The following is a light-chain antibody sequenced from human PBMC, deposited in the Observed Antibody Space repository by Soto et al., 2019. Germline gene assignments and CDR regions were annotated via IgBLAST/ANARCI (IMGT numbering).Light chain of an antibody. J-gene: IGLJ7*01. Sequence: QSVLTQPASVSGSPGQSITISCTGTLYDVGAYHYVSWYQQFPGKAPKLILYEVSNRPSGISNRFSGFRSGSTASLTVSGLQPEDDAHYYCISYTTTGALVFGGGTQLTVL. V-gene: IGLV2-14*01. CDR3: ISYTTTGALV. CDR1: LYDVGAYHY. CDR2: EVS.